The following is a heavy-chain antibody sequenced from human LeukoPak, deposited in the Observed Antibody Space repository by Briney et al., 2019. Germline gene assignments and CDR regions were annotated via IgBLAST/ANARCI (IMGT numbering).Heavy chain of an antibody. J-gene: IGHJ3*02. Sequence: GGSLRLSCAASGFTFSSYGMHWVRQAPGKGLEWVAVIWYDGSNKYYADSVKGRFTISRDNSKNTLYLQMNSLRAEDTAVYYCARDMRLATIYGAFDIWGQGTMVTVSS. CDR3: ARDMRLATIYGAFDI. CDR1: GFTFSSYG. V-gene: IGHV3-33*01. D-gene: IGHD5-12*01. CDR2: IWYDGSNK.